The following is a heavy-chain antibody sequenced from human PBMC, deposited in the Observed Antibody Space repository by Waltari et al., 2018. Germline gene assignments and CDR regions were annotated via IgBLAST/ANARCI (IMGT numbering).Heavy chain of an antibody. Sequence: QVQLVESGGGVVQPGRSLRLSCAAPGFTFSSYGMHWVRQAPGKGLEWVAVIWYDGSNKYYADSVKGRFTISRDNSKNTLYLQMNSLRAEDTAVYYCARDEGVWSIAVAGPDYWGQGTLVTVSS. CDR2: IWYDGSNK. CDR3: ARDEGVWSIAVAGPDY. D-gene: IGHD6-19*01. V-gene: IGHV3-33*01. J-gene: IGHJ4*02. CDR1: GFTFSSYG.